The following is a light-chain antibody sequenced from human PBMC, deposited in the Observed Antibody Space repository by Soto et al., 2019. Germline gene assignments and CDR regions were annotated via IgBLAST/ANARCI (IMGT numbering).Light chain of an antibody. CDR1: QSVSSSF. CDR3: QQYGTSPPFT. J-gene: IGKJ3*01. CDR2: GAS. V-gene: IGKV3-20*01. Sequence: EIVLTQSPDTLSLSPGERATLSCRASQSVSSSFLAWYQQRSGQAPRLLIYGASRRATGIPDRFSGSGSGTDFTIIISRLEPEDFAVYYCQQYGTSPPFTFGPGTIVDIK.